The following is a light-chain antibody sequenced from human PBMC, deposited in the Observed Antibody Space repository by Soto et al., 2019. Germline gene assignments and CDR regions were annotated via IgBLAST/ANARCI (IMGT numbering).Light chain of an antibody. CDR3: QHRSIWPVS. J-gene: IGKJ5*01. V-gene: IGKV3-11*01. Sequence: EIVLTQSPVTLSLSPGKRATLSCRASQSVGSYLAWYQQKPGLAPRLLIYDASNRATGIPARFSGSGSGTHFTLTISSLEPEDFAVYYCQHRSIWPVSFGQGTRLDIK. CDR2: DAS. CDR1: QSVGSY.